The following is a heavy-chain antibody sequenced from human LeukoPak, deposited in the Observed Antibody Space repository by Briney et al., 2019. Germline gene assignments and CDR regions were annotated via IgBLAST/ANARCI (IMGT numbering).Heavy chain of an antibody. CDR3: ARDYVEMATISDYFDY. D-gene: IGHD5-24*01. CDR1: GFTFSSYW. J-gene: IGHJ4*02. V-gene: IGHV3-7*01. Sequence: GGSLRLSCAASGFTFSSYWMSWVRQAPGKGLEWVANIKQDGGEKYYVDSVKGRFTISRDNAKNSLYLQMNSLRAEDTAVYYCARDYVEMATISDYFDYWGQGTLVTVSS. CDR2: IKQDGGEK.